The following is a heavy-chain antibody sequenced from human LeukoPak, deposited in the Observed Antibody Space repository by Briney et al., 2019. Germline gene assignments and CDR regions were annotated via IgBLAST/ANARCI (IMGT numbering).Heavy chain of an antibody. CDR3: ARGTTRRVVIHFDY. V-gene: IGHV4-34*01. J-gene: IGHJ4*02. D-gene: IGHD3-22*01. CDR2: INHSGST. Sequence: SETLSLTCAVYGGSFSGYYWSWIRQPPGKGLEWIGEINHSGSTNYNPSLKSRVTISVDTSKNQFSLKLSSVTGADTAVYYCARGTTRRVVIHFDYWGQGTLVTVSS. CDR1: GGSFSGYY.